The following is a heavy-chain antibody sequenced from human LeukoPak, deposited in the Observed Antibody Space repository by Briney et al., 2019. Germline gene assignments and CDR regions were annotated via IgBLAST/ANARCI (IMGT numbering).Heavy chain of an antibody. CDR2: IYYSGST. Sequence: SETLSLTCTVSGGSNSSYYWSWIRQPPGKGLEWIGYIYYSGSTNYNPSLKSRVTISVDTSKNQFSLKLSSVTAADTAVYYCARVSSGWYRYNWFDPWGQGTLVTVSS. J-gene: IGHJ5*02. CDR1: GGSNSSYY. CDR3: ARVSSGWYRYNWFDP. V-gene: IGHV4-59*01. D-gene: IGHD6-19*01.